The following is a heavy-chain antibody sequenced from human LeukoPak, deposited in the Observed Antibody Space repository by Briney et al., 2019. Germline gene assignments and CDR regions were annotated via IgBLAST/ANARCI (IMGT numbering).Heavy chain of an antibody. V-gene: IGHV3-9*03. CDR3: AKVGGKFYYYYYMDV. J-gene: IGHJ6*03. CDR2: ISWNSGSI. Sequence: PGGSLSLSCAASGFTFDDYAMHWVRQAPGKGLEWVSGISWNSGSIGYADSVKGRFTISRDNAKNSLYLQMNSLRAEDMALYYCAKVGGKFYYYYYMDVWGKGTTVTVSS. D-gene: IGHD2-15*01. CDR1: GFTFDDYA.